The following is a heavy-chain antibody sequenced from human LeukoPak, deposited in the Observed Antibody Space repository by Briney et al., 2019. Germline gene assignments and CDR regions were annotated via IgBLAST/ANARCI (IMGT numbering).Heavy chain of an antibody. V-gene: IGHV1-24*01. CDR3: ATFLCGDYQFDY. CDR1: GYTLTELS. D-gene: IGHD4-17*01. Sequence: GASVKVSCKVSGYTLTELSMHWVRQAPGKGLEWMGGFDPEDGETIYAQKFQGRVTMTEDTSTDTAYMELSSLRSEDTAVYYCATFLCGDYQFDYWGQGTLVTVSS. J-gene: IGHJ4*02. CDR2: FDPEDGET.